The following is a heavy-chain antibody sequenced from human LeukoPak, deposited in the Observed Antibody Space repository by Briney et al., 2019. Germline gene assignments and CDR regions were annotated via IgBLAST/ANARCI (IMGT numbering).Heavy chain of an antibody. CDR2: IYYSGNT. V-gene: IGHV4-61*01. Sequence: SETLSLTCTVSGGSVSSGSYYWSWIRQPPGKGLEWIGHIYYSGNTNYNPSLKSRVTISVDTSKNQFSPKLSSVTAADTAVYYCARSVSGYDYYFDYWGQGTLVTVSS. J-gene: IGHJ4*02. D-gene: IGHD5-12*01. CDR1: GGSVSSGSYY. CDR3: ARSVSGYDYYFDY.